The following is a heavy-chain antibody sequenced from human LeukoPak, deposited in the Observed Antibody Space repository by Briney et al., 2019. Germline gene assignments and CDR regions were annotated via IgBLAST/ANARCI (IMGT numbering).Heavy chain of an antibody. D-gene: IGHD5-12*01. CDR2: IYHSGST. CDR1: GGSISSSNW. J-gene: IGHJ4*02. CDR3: ARDGSGWLRPY. Sequence: SGTLSLTCAVSGGSISSSNWWSWVRQPPGKGLEWIGEIYHSGSTNYNPSLKRRVTISVDKSKNQFSLKLSSVTAADTAVYYCARDGSGWLRPYWGQGTLVTVSS. V-gene: IGHV4-4*02.